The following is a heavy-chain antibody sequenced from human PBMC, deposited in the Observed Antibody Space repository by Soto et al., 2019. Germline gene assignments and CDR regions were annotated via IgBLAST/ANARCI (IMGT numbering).Heavy chain of an antibody. CDR2: INTYNGDT. Sequence: ASVKVSCKASGYTFTSYGITWVRQAPGQGLEWMGWINTYNGDTTYSQKFQGRVTITSDTSASTAYMELSSLRSEDTAVYYCARDLRGTGWYDYWGQGTLVTVSS. CDR3: ARDLRGTGWYDY. D-gene: IGHD6-19*01. V-gene: IGHV1-18*01. CDR1: GYTFTSYG. J-gene: IGHJ4*02.